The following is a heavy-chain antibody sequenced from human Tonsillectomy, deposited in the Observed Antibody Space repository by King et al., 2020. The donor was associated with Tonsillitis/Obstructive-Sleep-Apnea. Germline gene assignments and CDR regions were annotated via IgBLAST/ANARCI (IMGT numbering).Heavy chain of an antibody. Sequence: VQLVESGGGVVQPGRSLRLSCAAPGFTFRSYVMHWIRQAPGRGLEWVAFISQDGRNKYYADSEKGRFTISRDNSKNTLYLQVSSLRAEDTAVYYCARDHFMDVWGKGTPVTVSS. CDR3: ARDHFMDV. J-gene: IGHJ6*03. CDR2: ISQDGRNK. V-gene: IGHV3-30*15. CDR1: GFTFRSYV.